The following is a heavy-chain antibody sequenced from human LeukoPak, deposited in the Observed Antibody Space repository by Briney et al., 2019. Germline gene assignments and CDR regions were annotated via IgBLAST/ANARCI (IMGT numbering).Heavy chain of an antibody. J-gene: IGHJ4*02. V-gene: IGHV1-69*04. D-gene: IGHD2-15*01. CDR1: GGTFSSYA. Sequence: SVKVSCKASGGTFSSYAISWVRQAPGQGLEWMGRIIPILGIANYAQKFQGRVTITADKSTSTAYMELSSLRSEDTTVYYCASPICSCGSCHAHFDYWGQGTLVTVSS. CDR2: IIPILGIA. CDR3: ASPICSCGSCHAHFDY.